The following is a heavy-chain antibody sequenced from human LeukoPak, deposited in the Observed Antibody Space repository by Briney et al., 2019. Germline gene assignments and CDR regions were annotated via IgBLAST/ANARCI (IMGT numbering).Heavy chain of an antibody. CDR2: IYYSGST. CDR3: ARNSGSGSYSGLYYFDY. Sequence: PSETLSLTRTVSGGSISSSSYYWGWIRQPPGKGLEWIGSIYYSGSTYYNPSLKSRVTISVDTSKNQFSLKLSSVTAADTAVYYCARNSGSGSYSGLYYFDYWGQGTLVTVSS. CDR1: GGSISSSSYY. V-gene: IGHV4-39*07. J-gene: IGHJ4*02. D-gene: IGHD3-10*01.